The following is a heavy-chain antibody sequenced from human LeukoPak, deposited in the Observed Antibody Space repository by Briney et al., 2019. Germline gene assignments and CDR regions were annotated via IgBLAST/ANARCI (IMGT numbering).Heavy chain of an antibody. D-gene: IGHD2-15*01. V-gene: IGHV1-2*02. J-gene: IGHJ4*02. CDR2: INPNSGGT. CDR3: ARSAGVAGLFDY. Sequence: GASVKVSCKASGYTFTGYYTHWVRQAPGQGLEWMGWINPNSGGTNYAQKFQGRVTMTRDTSISTAYMELSRLRSDDTAVYYCARSAGVAGLFDYWGQGTLVTVSS. CDR1: GYTFTGYY.